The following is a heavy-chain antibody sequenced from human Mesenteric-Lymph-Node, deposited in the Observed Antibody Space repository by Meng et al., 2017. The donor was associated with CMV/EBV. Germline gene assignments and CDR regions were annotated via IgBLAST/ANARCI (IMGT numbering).Heavy chain of an antibody. CDR3: ARALWHGDYDFEY. D-gene: IGHD4-17*01. Sequence: ASVKVSCKASGYTFTGYYMHWVRQAPGQGLEWMGWIKPDSGGTKSANKFQGKVTMTRDMFSDTVYMELSRLESDDTAVYYCARALWHGDYDFEYWGQGTLVTVSS. CDR1: GYTFTGYY. J-gene: IGHJ4*02. V-gene: IGHV1-2*02. CDR2: IKPDSGGT.